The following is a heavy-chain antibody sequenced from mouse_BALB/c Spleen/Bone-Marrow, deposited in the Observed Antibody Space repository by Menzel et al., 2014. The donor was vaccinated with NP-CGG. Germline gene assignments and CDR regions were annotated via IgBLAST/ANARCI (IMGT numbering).Heavy chain of an antibody. CDR3: TRPYDYSYAMDY. CDR1: GLTFSSFG. CDR2: INSDSRTI. D-gene: IGHD2-4*01. V-gene: IGHV5-17*02. Sequence: DVKLVESGGGLVQPGGSRKLSCVVSGLTFSSFGMHWVRQVPEKGLEWVAYINSDSRTIYYADTVKGRFTISRDNPKITLFLQMTSLRSEDTAIYYCTRPYDYSYAMDYWGQGTSVTVSS. J-gene: IGHJ4*01.